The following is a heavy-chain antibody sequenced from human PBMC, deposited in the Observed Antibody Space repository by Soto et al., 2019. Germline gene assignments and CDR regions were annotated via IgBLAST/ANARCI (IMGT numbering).Heavy chain of an antibody. Sequence: SETLSLTCTVSGVSISSSSYYWGWIRQPPGKGLEWIGSIYYSGSTYYNPSLKSRVTISVDTSKNQFSPKLSSVTAADTAVYYCARHMPTFLEWFHYYYYYMDVCGKGTTVTVSS. CDR1: GVSISSSSYY. D-gene: IGHD3-3*01. J-gene: IGHJ6*03. CDR2: IYYSGST. CDR3: ARHMPTFLEWFHYYYYYMDV. V-gene: IGHV4-39*01.